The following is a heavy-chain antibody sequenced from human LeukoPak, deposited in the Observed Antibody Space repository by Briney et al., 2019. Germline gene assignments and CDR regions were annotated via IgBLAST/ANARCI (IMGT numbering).Heavy chain of an antibody. Sequence: SETLSLTCTVSGGSISSYYWSWIRQPPGKGLEWIGYIYTSGTTNYNPSLKRRVTISVDTSKNQFSLKLSSVTAADTAVYYCARHSQYYDYVWGSYRYTYYFDYWGQGTLVTVSS. D-gene: IGHD3-16*02. CDR2: IYTSGTT. CDR3: ARHSQYYDYVWGSYRYTYYFDY. J-gene: IGHJ4*02. CDR1: GGSISSYY. V-gene: IGHV4-4*09.